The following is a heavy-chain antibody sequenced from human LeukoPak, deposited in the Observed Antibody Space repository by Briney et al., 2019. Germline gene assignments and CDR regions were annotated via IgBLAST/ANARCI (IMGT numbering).Heavy chain of an antibody. D-gene: IGHD6-6*01. Sequence: GGSLRLSCAASGFTFSTYAMSWVRQAPGKGLEWVSGIGGSSTTTNYADSVKGRFTISRDNSENTLYLQMSSLRAEDTAVYYCAKDKHTTSSCRFDYWGQGTLVTVSS. CDR3: AKDKHTTSSCRFDY. V-gene: IGHV3-23*01. CDR1: GFTFSTYA. CDR2: IGGSSTTT. J-gene: IGHJ4*02.